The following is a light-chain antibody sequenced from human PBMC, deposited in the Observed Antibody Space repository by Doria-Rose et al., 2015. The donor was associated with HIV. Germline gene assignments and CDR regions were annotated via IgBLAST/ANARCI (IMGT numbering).Light chain of an antibody. CDR1: QSFSSTY. CDR3: HQYGTSWT. CDR2: DGS. V-gene: IGKV3-20*01. J-gene: IGKJ1*01. Sequence: EIVLTQSPGTLSLSPGERATLSCRASQSFSSTYLAWYQQKPGQAPSLLIYDGSTSATGIPDRFSASRSGTDFTLTINRLEPEDFALYYCHQYGTSWTFGQGTKAEI.